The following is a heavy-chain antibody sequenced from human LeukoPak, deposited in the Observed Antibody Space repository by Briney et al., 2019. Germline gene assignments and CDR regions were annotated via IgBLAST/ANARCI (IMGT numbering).Heavy chain of an antibody. J-gene: IGHJ6*02. CDR1: GYTFISYD. CDR3: ARGSGYDFWSGYYTSSGMDV. D-gene: IGHD3-3*01. Sequence: ASVKVSCKASGYTFISYDIKWVRQATGQGLEWMGWMNPNSGNTGYAQKFQGRVTMTRNTSISTAYMELSSLRSEDTAVYYCARGSGYDFWSGYYTSSGMDVWGQGTTVIVSS. V-gene: IGHV1-8*01. CDR2: MNPNSGNT.